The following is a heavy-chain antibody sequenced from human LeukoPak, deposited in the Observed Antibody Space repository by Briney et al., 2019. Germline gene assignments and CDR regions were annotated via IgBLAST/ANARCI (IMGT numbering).Heavy chain of an antibody. CDR1: GYTFTSYG. Sequence: GASVKVSCKASGYTFTSYGISWVRQAPGQGLEWMGWISAYNGNTNYAQKLQGRVTMTTDTSTSTAYMELRSLRSDDTAVYYCARVSLRYFDWLLSDYWGQGTPVTVSS. CDR2: ISAYNGNT. V-gene: IGHV1-18*01. D-gene: IGHD3-9*01. CDR3: ARVSLRYFDWLLSDY. J-gene: IGHJ4*02.